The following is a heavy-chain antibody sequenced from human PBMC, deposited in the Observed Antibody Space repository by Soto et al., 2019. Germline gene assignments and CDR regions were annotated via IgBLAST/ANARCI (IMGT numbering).Heavy chain of an antibody. D-gene: IGHD5-18*01. V-gene: IGHV3-23*01. Sequence: GGSLRLSCVASGSTFSRYTMSWVRQAPGKGLEWVSGISGSGESTYYADSVKGRFTISKDNSKNPLYLQMNSLRAEDTAVYYCAKGSHGYSYYIDYWGQGTLVTVSS. CDR3: AKGSHGYSYYIDY. CDR1: GSTFSRYT. CDR2: ISGSGEST. J-gene: IGHJ4*02.